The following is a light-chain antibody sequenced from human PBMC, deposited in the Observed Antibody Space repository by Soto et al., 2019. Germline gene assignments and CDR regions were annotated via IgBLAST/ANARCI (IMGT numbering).Light chain of an antibody. Sequence: EIVMTHSPATLSVSPLEVATVSFRASQSVSSNLAWYQQKPGQAPRLLIYGASTRATGIPARFSGSGSGAEFTLTISSLQPDDFATYYCQQYNTYSRTFGQGTKVDIK. CDR1: QSVSSN. J-gene: IGKJ1*01. V-gene: IGKV3-15*01. CDR2: GAS. CDR3: QQYNTYSRT.